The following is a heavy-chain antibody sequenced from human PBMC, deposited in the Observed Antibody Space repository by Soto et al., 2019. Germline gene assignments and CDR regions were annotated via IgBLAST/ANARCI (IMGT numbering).Heavy chain of an antibody. D-gene: IGHD4-17*01. J-gene: IGHJ5*02. V-gene: IGHV3-64*04. CDR2: ISTNGGST. Sequence: PGGSLRLSCSASGFTFSIYAMHWVRQAPGKGLEYVSSISTNGGSTDYADSVKGRFTISRDNSKNTLYLQMNSLRAEDTAVYYCARAYGGNPALFDPWGQGTLVTVSS. CDR1: GFTFSIYA. CDR3: ARAYGGNPALFDP.